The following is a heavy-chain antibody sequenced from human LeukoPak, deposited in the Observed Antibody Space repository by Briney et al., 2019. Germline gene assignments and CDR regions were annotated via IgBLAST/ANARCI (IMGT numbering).Heavy chain of an antibody. CDR1: GFTFSFYG. V-gene: IGHV3-23*01. J-gene: IGHJ4*02. D-gene: IGHD1-26*01. CDR3: AKASGSYGHFDY. Sequence: PGGTLRLSCAASGFTFSFYGLSWVRQAPGKGLEWVSAISGTDGSTYYADSVKGRFTISRDNSKNTLYLQMNSLRAEDTAKYYCAKASGSYGHFDYWGQGTLVTVSS. CDR2: ISGTDGST.